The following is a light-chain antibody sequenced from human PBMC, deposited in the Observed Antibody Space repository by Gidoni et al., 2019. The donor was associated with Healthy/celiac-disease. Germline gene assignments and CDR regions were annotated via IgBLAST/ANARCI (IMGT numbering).Light chain of an antibody. Sequence: DIQLTQSPSSLSASVGDRVTITCRASQGIRNDFDWYQQKPGKAPKRLIYAASSLQSGVPSRFSGSGTGTEFTLTISSLQHEDFATYYCLQHNSYYTFXXXTKLEIK. CDR1: QGIRND. J-gene: IGKJ2*01. CDR2: AAS. CDR3: LQHNSYYT. V-gene: IGKV1-17*01.